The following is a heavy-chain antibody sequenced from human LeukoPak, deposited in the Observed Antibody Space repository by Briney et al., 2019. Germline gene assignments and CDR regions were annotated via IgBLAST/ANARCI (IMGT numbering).Heavy chain of an antibody. D-gene: IGHD3-22*01. CDR3: ARVLKDSSGYYYVDAFDI. Sequence: SETLSVTCTVSGGSISSYYWSWIRQPPGKGLEWIGYIYYSGSTNYNPSLKSRVTISVDTSKNQFSLKLSSVTAADTAVYYCARVLKDSSGYYYVDAFDIWGQGAMVTVSS. CDR2: IYYSGST. CDR1: GGSISSYY. V-gene: IGHV4-59*01. J-gene: IGHJ3*02.